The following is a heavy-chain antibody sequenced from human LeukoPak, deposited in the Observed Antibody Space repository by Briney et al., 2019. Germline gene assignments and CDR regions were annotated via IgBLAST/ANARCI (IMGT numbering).Heavy chain of an antibody. CDR1: GFTFSSYW. Sequence: GGSLRLSCVASGFTFSSYWMHWVRQDPRKGLVWVSRINGDGRNINYADSVRGRFTISRDNSKNTLYLQMNSLRAEDTAVYYCAKGSIAAAGDDAFDIWGQGTMVTVSS. CDR3: AKGSIAAAGDDAFDI. V-gene: IGHV3-74*01. J-gene: IGHJ3*02. CDR2: INGDGRNI. D-gene: IGHD6-13*01.